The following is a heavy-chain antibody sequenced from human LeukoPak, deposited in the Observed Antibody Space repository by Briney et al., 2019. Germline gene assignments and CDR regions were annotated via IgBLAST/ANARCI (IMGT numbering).Heavy chain of an antibody. V-gene: IGHV3-9*01. CDR3: GKDIYYDTSGYSLDY. CDR1: GFTFDDYA. Sequence: GGSLRLSCAASGFTFDDYAMHWVRQAPGKGLKWVSGISWNSGSIGYADSVKGRFTISRDNAKNSLYLQMNSLRAEDTALYYCGKDIYYDTSGYSLDYWGQGTLVTVSS. CDR2: ISWNSGSI. J-gene: IGHJ4*02. D-gene: IGHD3-22*01.